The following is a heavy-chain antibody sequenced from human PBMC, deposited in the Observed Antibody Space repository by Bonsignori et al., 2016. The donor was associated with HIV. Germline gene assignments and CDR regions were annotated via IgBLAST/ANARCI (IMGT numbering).Heavy chain of an antibody. V-gene: IGHV1-18*01. J-gene: IGHJ4*02. Sequence: QVQLVQSGPEVRKPGASVKVSCKASGYTFGNYGISWLRQAPGRGPEWMGWISGDNGNTNYAREFHARATLTTDTSTSTAYMDLRSLRSDDTAVYYCARDRYDFWSGYYDDWGQGTLVIV. CDR2: ISGDNGNT. CDR3: ARDRYDFWSGYYDD. D-gene: IGHD3-3*01. CDR1: GYTFGNYG.